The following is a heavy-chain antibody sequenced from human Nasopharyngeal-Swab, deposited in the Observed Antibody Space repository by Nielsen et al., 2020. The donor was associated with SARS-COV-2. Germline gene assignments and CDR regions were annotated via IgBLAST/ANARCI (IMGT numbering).Heavy chain of an antibody. CDR3: ARDPLSSWQAIGNWYFDL. D-gene: IGHD6-13*01. J-gene: IGHJ2*01. Sequence: GGSLRLSCAASGLSVSSNYMSWVRQAPGKGLEWVSSVSSTSSYIYYADSVKGRFTISRDNAKNSLYLLLNSLRAEDTAVYYCARDPLSSWQAIGNWYFDLWGRGTLVTVSS. CDR1: GLSVSSNY. CDR2: VSSTSSYI. V-gene: IGHV3-21*06.